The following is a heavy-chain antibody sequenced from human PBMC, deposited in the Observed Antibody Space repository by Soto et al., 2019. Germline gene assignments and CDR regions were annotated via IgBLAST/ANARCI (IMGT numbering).Heavy chain of an antibody. V-gene: IGHV3-48*03. CDR3: ARDRGIAAAGIDY. CDR1: GVTFSSYE. D-gene: IGHD6-13*01. Sequence: HPGGSLRLSCAASGVTFSSYEMNWVRQAPGKGLEWVSYISSSGSTIYYADSVKGRFTISRDNAKNSLYLQMNSLRAEDTAVYYCARDRGIAAAGIDYWGQGTLVTVS. CDR2: ISSSGSTI. J-gene: IGHJ4*02.